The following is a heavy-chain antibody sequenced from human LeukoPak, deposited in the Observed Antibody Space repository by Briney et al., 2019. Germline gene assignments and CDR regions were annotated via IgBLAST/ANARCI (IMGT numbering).Heavy chain of an antibody. D-gene: IGHD4-11*01. CDR1: GYSFTSYW. J-gene: IGHJ6*03. V-gene: IGHV5-51*01. CDR3: ARRAVTTGDYMDV. Sequence: PGESLKISCKGSGYSFTSYWIGWVRQMPGKGLEWMGIIYPGDSDTRYSPSFQGQVTISADKSISTAYLQWSSLKASGTAMYYCARRAVTTGDYMDVWGKGTTVTVSS. CDR2: IYPGDSDT.